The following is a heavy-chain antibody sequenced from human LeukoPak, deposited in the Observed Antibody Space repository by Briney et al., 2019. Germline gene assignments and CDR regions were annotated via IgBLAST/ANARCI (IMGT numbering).Heavy chain of an antibody. CDR1: GFTFSNYW. CDR2: IKQDGSET. Sequence: GGSLRLSCAASGFTFSNYWMNWVRQAPGKGLEWVANIKQDGSETYYVGSVKGRFTVSRDNAKNSLFLQMNSLRAEDTAVYYCARVYSSLWAPSFDYWGQGALVTVSS. J-gene: IGHJ4*02. CDR3: ARVYSSLWAPSFDY. V-gene: IGHV3-7*05. D-gene: IGHD3-22*01.